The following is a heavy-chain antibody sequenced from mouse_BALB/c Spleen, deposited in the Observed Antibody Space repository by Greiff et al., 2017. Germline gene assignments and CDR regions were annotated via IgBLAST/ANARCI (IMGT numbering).Heavy chain of an antibody. CDR1: GFAFSSYD. CDR2: ISSGGGST. J-gene: IGHJ2*01. Sequence: EVQLVESGGGLVKPGGSLKLSCAASGFAFSSYDMSWVRQTPEKRLEWVAYISSGGGSTYYPDTVKGRFTISRDNAKNTLYLQMSSLKSEDTAMYYGARRDYRYDGDYWGQGTTLTVSS. V-gene: IGHV5-12-1*01. D-gene: IGHD2-14*01. CDR3: ARRDYRYDGDY.